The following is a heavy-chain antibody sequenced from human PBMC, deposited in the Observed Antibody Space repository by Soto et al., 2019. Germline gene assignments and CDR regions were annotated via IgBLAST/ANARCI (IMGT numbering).Heavy chain of an antibody. D-gene: IGHD2-8*01. CDR2: IDPSDSYT. CDR3: ARRKSLLTGGMDV. V-gene: IGHV5-10-1*01. Sequence: PGESLKISCKGSGYSFTSYWISWVRQMPGKGLEWMGTIDPSDSYTNYSPSFQGHVIISVDKSISTAYLQRSSLKASDTVMYYCARRKSLLTGGMDVWGQGTTVTVSS. CDR1: GYSFTSYW. J-gene: IGHJ6*02.